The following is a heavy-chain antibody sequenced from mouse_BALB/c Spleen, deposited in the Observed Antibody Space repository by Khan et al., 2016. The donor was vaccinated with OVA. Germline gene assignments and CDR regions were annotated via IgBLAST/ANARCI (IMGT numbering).Heavy chain of an antibody. J-gene: IGHJ4*01. CDR1: GYAFTNYL. V-gene: IGHV1-54*01. D-gene: IGHD2-1*01. Sequence: QVQLQQSGAELVRPGTSVKVSCKASGYAFTNYLIEWVKQRPGQGLEWIGVINPGSGGTTYNEKFKGKATLTADKSSSTAYMPLSSLTSDDSAASFCAREDGNWGDYWGQGTSVTVSS. CDR3: AREDGNWGDY. CDR2: INPGSGGT.